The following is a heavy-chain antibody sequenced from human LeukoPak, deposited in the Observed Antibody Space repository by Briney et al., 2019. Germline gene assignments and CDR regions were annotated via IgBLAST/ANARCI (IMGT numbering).Heavy chain of an antibody. CDR3: ARDISRSGPGGDAFDI. Sequence: GASVKVSCKASGGTFSSYAISWVRQAPGQGLEWMGRIIPILGIANYAQKFQGRVTITADKSTSTAYMELSSLRSEDTAVYYCARDISRSGPGGDAFDIWGQGTMVTVSS. V-gene: IGHV1-69*04. CDR2: IIPILGIA. CDR1: GGTFSSYA. D-gene: IGHD3-10*01. J-gene: IGHJ3*02.